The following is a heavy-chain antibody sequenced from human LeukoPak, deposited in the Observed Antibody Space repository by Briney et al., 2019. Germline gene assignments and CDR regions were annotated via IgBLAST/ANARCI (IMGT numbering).Heavy chain of an antibody. V-gene: IGHV1-2*02. CDR2: INPNSGGT. D-gene: IGHD2-2*01. CDR1: GYTFTDYY. J-gene: IGHJ4*02. Sequence: ASVKVSCKASGYTFTDYYIHWVRPAPGQGLEWMAWINPNSGGTYYAQNFHDRITLTRDTSISTAYMELSRLRSDDTAIYYCARANALYCSSTSCLFDYWGQGTLVTVSS. CDR3: ARANALYCSSTSCLFDY.